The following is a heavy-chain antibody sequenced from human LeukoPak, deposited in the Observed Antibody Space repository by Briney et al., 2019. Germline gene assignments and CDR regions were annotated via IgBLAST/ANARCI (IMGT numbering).Heavy chain of an antibody. D-gene: IGHD5-18*01. CDR2: IYPGDSDT. J-gene: IGHJ5*02. CDR1: GYSFTSYW. Sequence: GESLKIPCKGSGYSFTSYWICWVRQMPGKGLEWMGIIYPGDSDTRYSPSFQGQVTISADKSISTAYLQWSSLKASDTAMYYCARQDGYSYGQGWFDPWGQGTLVTVSS. CDR3: ARQDGYSYGQGWFDP. V-gene: IGHV5-51*01.